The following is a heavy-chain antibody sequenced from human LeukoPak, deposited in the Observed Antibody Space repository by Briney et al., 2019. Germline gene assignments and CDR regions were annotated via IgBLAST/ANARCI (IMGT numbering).Heavy chain of an antibody. CDR1: GFTFSSHT. J-gene: IGHJ3*02. CDR3: AREGGQLAFDI. D-gene: IGHD1-1*01. CDR2: ISSSSSYI. Sequence: PGGSLRLSCAASGFTFSSHTMNWVRQAPGKGLEWVSSISSSSSYIYYADSVKGRFTISRDNAKNSLYLQMNSLRAEDTAVYYCAREGGQLAFDIWGQGTMVTVSS. V-gene: IGHV3-21*01.